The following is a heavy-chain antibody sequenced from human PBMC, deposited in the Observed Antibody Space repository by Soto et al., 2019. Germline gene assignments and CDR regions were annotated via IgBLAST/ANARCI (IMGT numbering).Heavy chain of an antibody. CDR3: ARPSDAVAGTPSYSYGMDV. CDR1: GYSFTSYW. D-gene: IGHD6-19*01. V-gene: IGHV5-10-1*01. Sequence: GEPLNISCKGSGYSFTSYWVSWVRQMPGKGLEWMGRIDPSDSYTSYSPSFQGHLTISADKSISTAYLHWSSLKASDTAMYYCARPSDAVAGTPSYSYGMDVWGQGTAVTGS. J-gene: IGHJ6*02. CDR2: IDPSDSYT.